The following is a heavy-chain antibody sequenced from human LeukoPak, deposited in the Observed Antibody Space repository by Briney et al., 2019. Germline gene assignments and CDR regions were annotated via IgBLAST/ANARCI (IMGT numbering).Heavy chain of an antibody. CDR3: ATNRGDLRTLYYFDY. D-gene: IGHD3-10*01. J-gene: IGHJ4*02. Sequence: GGSLRLSCAASGFTFSTYSMNWIRQAPGKGLEWVSYISSSSTTIYYTDSVNGRFIISRDNAKNSLSLQMNSLRAEDTAVYYCATNRGDLRTLYYFDYWGRGTLVTVSS. V-gene: IGHV3-48*01. CDR2: ISSSSTTI. CDR1: GFTFSTYS.